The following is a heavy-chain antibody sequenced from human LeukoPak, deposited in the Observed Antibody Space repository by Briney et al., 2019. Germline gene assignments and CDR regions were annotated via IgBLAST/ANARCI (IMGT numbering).Heavy chain of an antibody. Sequence: SETLSLTCTVSGGSISSYYWNWIRQPAGKGLEWIGRIYSSGSTSYNPSLKSRVTMSADTSKNQFSLKMTSVTAADTAVYYCARQVNCSGGSCYYTYYFDYWGQGTLVTVSS. CDR2: IYSSGST. CDR1: GGSISSYY. CDR3: ARQVNCSGGSCYYTYYFDY. V-gene: IGHV4-4*07. D-gene: IGHD2-15*01. J-gene: IGHJ4*02.